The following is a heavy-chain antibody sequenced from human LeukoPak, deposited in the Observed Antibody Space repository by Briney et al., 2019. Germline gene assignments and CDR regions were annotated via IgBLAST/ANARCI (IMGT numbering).Heavy chain of an antibody. J-gene: IGHJ4*02. V-gene: IGHV1-2*02. D-gene: IGHD3-3*01. Sequence: GASVKVSCKASGYTFTGYYMHWVRQAPGQGLEWMGWINPNSGGTNYAQKFQGRVTMTRDTSISTAYMELSRLRSDDTAVYYCARDTPYDFWSGRVYYFDYWGQGTLVTVSS. CDR1: GYTFTGYY. CDR3: ARDTPYDFWSGRVYYFDY. CDR2: INPNSGGT.